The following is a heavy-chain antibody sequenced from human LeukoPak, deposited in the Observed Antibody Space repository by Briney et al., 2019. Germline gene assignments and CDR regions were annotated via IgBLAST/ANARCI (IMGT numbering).Heavy chain of an antibody. Sequence: ASVKVSCKASGYTFTSYDINWVRQATGQGLEWMGWMNPNSGNTGYAQKFQSRVTMTRNTSISTAYMELSSMRSEDTAVYSCARGSGRYCSSTRCFPHNWFAPWGQGTLVTVSS. CDR3: ARGSGRYCSSTRCFPHNWFAP. CDR1: GYTFTSYD. V-gene: IGHV1-8*01. CDR2: MNPNSGNT. J-gene: IGHJ5*02. D-gene: IGHD2-2*01.